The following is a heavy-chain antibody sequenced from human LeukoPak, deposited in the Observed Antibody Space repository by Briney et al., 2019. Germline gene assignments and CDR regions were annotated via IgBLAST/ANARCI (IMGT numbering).Heavy chain of an antibody. CDR1: GFTFSSYA. J-gene: IGHJ4*02. V-gene: IGHV3-64*01. D-gene: IGHD1-26*01. CDR3: ARGRHIVGAPVPFDY. CDR2: ISSNGGST. Sequence: GGSLRLSCAASGFTFSSYAMHWVRQAPGKGLEYVSAISSNGGSTYYANSVKGRFTISRDNSKNTLYLQMGSLRAEDMAVYYCARGRHIVGAPVPFDYGGQGTLVTVSA.